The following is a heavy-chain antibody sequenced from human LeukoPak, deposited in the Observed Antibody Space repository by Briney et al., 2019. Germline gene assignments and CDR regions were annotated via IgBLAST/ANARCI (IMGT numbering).Heavy chain of an antibody. Sequence: GGSLRLSCVASGFPFSSYWMTWVRQAPGKGLEWVANIKQDGSKKSYVESVKGRFTISRDNAKNSLYLQMNSLRAEDTTIYYCTRVGYIDEGIDYWGQGTLVTVSS. D-gene: IGHD5-24*01. CDR2: IKQDGSKK. J-gene: IGHJ4*02. V-gene: IGHV3-7*04. CDR3: TRVGYIDEGIDY. CDR1: GFPFSSYW.